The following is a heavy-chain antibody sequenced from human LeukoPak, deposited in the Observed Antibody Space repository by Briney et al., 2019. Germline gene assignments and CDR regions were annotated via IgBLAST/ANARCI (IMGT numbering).Heavy chain of an antibody. Sequence: ASVKVSCKASGYTLTELSMHWVRQAPGKGLEWMGGFDPEDGETIYAQKFQGRVTITADESTSTAYMELSSLRSEDTAVYYCAMGLYCTNGVCYRDYYYYYMDVWGKGTTVTVSS. D-gene: IGHD2-8*01. CDR1: GYTLTELS. V-gene: IGHV1-24*01. CDR3: AMGLYCTNGVCYRDYYYYYMDV. J-gene: IGHJ6*03. CDR2: FDPEDGET.